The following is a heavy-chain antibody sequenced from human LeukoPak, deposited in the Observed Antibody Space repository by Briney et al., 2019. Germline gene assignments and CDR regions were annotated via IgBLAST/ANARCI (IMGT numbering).Heavy chain of an antibody. CDR3: STAFYGAPLA. CDR1: GFTFSTAF. V-gene: IGHV3-15*01. Sequence: SGGSLRLSCTASGFTFSTAFMNWVRQAPGKGLEWVARITSKSYEGTTDYAAPVKGRFTISRDDSKNTLYLQMNSLEIEDTAVYYCSTAFYGAPLAWGHGTLVTVSS. CDR2: ITSKSYEGTT. D-gene: IGHD4-17*01. J-gene: IGHJ5*01.